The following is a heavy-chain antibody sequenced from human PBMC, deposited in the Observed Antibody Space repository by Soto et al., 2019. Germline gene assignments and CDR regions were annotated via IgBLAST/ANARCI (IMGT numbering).Heavy chain of an antibody. Sequence: GASVKVSCKASGGTFSSYTISWVRQAPGQGLEWMGRIIPILGIANYAQKFQGRVTITADKSTSTAYMELSSLRSEDTAVYYCARVYPGVATFYFDYWGQGTLVTVSS. CDR2: IIPILGIA. CDR3: ARVYPGVATFYFDY. V-gene: IGHV1-69*02. J-gene: IGHJ4*02. D-gene: IGHD5-12*01. CDR1: GGTFSSYT.